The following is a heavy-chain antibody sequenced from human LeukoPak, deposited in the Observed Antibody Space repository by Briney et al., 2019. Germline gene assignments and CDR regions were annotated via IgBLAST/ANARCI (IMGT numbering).Heavy chain of an antibody. V-gene: IGHV4-59*01. CDR3: ARLAYCSSTSCYYMDV. CDR1: GGSISSYY. Sequence: SETLSLTCTVSGGSISSYYWSWIRQPPGKGLEWIGYIYYSGSTNYNPSLKSRVTTSVDTSKNHFSLKLSSVTAADTAVYYCARLAYCSSTSCYYMDVWGKGTTVTVSS. CDR2: IYYSGST. J-gene: IGHJ6*03. D-gene: IGHD2-2*01.